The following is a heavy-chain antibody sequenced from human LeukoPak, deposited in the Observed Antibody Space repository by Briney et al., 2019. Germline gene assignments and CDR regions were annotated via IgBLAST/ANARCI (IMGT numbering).Heavy chain of an antibody. CDR2: INSDGTT. D-gene: IGHD4-17*01. V-gene: IGHV3-23*01. CDR3: MKYKTTVTTRAALDP. Sequence: GGSLRLSCAASGFTFSSYVMSWVRQAPGQGLEWVSIINSDGTTYYADSVKGRFTISRDNSKNTLYLQINSLRAEDTAIYYCMKYKTTVTTRAALDPWGQGTLVTVSS. J-gene: IGHJ5*02. CDR1: GFTFSSYV.